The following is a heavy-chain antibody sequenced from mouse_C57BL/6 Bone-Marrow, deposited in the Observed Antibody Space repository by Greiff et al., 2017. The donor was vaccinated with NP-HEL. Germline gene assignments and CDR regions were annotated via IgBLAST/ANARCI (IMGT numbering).Heavy chain of an antibody. CDR1: GFNIKDDY. Sequence: EVQLQQSGAELVRPGASVKLSCTASGFNIKDDYMHWVKQRPEQGLEWIGWIDPENGDTEYASKFQGKATITADTSSNTAYLQLSSLTSEDTAGYYCTTSGYYGSSYRYFDVWGTGTTVTVSS. D-gene: IGHD1-1*01. CDR3: TTSGYYGSSYRYFDV. J-gene: IGHJ1*03. V-gene: IGHV14-4*01. CDR2: IDPENGDT.